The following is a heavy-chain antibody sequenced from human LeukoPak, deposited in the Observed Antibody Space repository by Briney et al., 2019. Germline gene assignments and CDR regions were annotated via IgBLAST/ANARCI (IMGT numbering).Heavy chain of an antibody. V-gene: IGHV3-23*01. D-gene: IGHD3-3*01. CDR3: AKEDYRITIFGVVKIFDY. CDR1: GFTFSSYA. CDR2: ISGSGGST. J-gene: IGHJ4*02. Sequence: HPGGSLRLSCAASGFTFSSYAMSWVRQAPGKGLEWVSAISGSGGSTYYADSVKGRFTISRDNSKNTLYLQMNSLRAEDTAVYYCAKEDYRITIFGVVKIFDYWGQGTLVTVSS.